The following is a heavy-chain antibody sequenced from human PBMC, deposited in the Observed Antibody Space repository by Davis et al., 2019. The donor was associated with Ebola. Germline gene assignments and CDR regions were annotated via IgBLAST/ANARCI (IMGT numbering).Heavy chain of an antibody. CDR1: GFTFSSYD. CDR3: VRDSDYYSHDY. J-gene: IGHJ4*01. D-gene: IGHD2-21*02. V-gene: IGHV3-48*02. Sequence: PGGSLRLSCAASGFTFSSYDMNWVRQAPGKGLEWVSFVRTGYTANIYYADSVKGRFTASRDNAKNSLYLQINGLRDEDTAVYYCVRDSDYYSHDYWGHGTLVTVSS. CDR2: VRTGYTANI.